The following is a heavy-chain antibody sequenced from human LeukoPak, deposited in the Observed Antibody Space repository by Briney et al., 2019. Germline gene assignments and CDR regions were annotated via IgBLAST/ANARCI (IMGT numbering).Heavy chain of an antibody. CDR1: GGSPSSDY. D-gene: IGHD3-16*01. CDR3: GRLKLGAYFDL. Sequence: SETLSLTCTVSGGSPSSDYWSWVRQSPGKGLEWVGYVYNSGDTGKNPSLKSRVTILLDTSKNQCSLKLTSVSAADTAVYYCGRLKLGAYFDLWGRGTLVTVSS. CDR2: VYNSGDT. V-gene: IGHV4-59*08. J-gene: IGHJ2*01.